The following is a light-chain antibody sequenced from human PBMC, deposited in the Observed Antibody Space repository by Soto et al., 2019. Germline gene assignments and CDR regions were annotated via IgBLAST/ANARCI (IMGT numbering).Light chain of an antibody. V-gene: IGKV3-15*01. CDR1: QTIGNK. CDR2: GAS. CDR3: QQYNGWPWT. J-gene: IGKJ1*01. Sequence: IVLTQSPGTLSLSPWERVTLSCRATQTIGNKLAWYLQRPGQAPRLLMYGASTRATDIPARFSGSGSGTEFTLTITGLQSEDFAVYYCQQYNGWPWTFGLGTKVDIK.